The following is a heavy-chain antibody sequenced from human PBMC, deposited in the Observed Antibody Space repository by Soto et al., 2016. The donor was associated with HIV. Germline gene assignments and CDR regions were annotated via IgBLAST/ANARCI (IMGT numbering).Heavy chain of an antibody. J-gene: IGHJ4*02. Sequence: EVQLVESGGGLVQPGGSLRLSCAVSGFTFSTYWMHWVRQAPGKGLMWVARINADGSSTSYADSVKGRFTVSRDNAKNTLYLQMNSLRAEDTAVYYCARDRSFLTGSLYYWGQGTLVTVSS. CDR3: ARDRSFLTGSLYY. CDR2: INADGSST. V-gene: IGHV3-74*01. D-gene: IGHD3-9*01. CDR1: GFTFSTYW.